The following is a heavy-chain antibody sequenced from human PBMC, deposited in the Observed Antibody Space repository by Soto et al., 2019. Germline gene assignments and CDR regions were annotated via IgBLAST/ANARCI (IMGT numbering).Heavy chain of an antibody. CDR2: ISYDGSNK. Sequence: QVQLVESGGGVVQPGRSLRLSCAAYGFTFSSYAMHWVRQAPGKGLEWVAVISYDGSNKYYADSVKGRFTISRDNSKNTLYLQMNRLRAEDTAVYYCARGGIAAAGRQTDTDYDYWGQGTLVTVYS. D-gene: IGHD6-13*01. CDR1: GFTFSSYA. CDR3: ARGGIAAAGRQTDTDYDY. V-gene: IGHV3-30-3*01. J-gene: IGHJ4*02.